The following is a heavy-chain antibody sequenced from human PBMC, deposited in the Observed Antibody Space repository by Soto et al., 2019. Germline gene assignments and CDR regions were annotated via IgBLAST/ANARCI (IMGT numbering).Heavy chain of an antibody. CDR2: ISSSSSYI. D-gene: IGHD5-12*01. J-gene: IGHJ6*02. CDR1: GFTFSSYS. V-gene: IGHV3-21*01. CDR3: ARPGYSGYGEQLVLPYYYYYYGMDV. Sequence: PGGSLRLSCAASGFTFSSYSMNWVRQAPGKGLEWVSSISSSSSYIYYADSVKGRFTISRDNAKNSLYLQMNSLRAEDTAVYYCARPGYSGYGEQLVLPYYYYYYGMDVWGQGTTVTVSS.